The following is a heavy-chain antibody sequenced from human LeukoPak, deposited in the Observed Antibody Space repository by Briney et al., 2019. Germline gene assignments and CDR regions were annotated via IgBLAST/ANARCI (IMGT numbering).Heavy chain of an antibody. D-gene: IGHD6-13*01. J-gene: IGHJ6*02. CDR1: GFIFSSYS. CDR2: ITGSGGNT. Sequence: GGSLRLSCAASGFIFSSYSMSWVRQAPGKGLEWISVITGSGGNTYYADSVKGRFTISKDNSKNTVYLQMSSLRVDDTAVYYCAKAASSSWPSYYYGMDVWGQGTTVTVSS. CDR3: AKAASSSWPSYYYGMDV. V-gene: IGHV3-23*01.